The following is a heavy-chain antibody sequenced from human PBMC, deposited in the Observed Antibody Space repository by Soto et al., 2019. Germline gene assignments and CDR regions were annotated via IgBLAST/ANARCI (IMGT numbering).Heavy chain of an antibody. CDR3: AKDCGGGGSCTH. D-gene: IGHD2-15*01. CDR1: GFTFSGYA. V-gene: IGHV3-23*01. J-gene: IGHJ4*02. Sequence: PGGSLRLSCAASGFTFSGYAVTWVRQSPGKGLYWVSTIGGSGETRYFADSVRGRFTISRDNSKNTVYLQMNSLRADDTAVYYCAKDCGGGGSCTHWGQGTRVTVSS. CDR2: IGGSGETR.